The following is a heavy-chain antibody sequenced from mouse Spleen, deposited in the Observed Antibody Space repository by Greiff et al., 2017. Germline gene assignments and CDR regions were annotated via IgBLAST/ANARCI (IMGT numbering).Heavy chain of an antibody. J-gene: IGHJ4*01. CDR2: IYPGDGDT. V-gene: IGHV1-82*01. Sequence: VQLQESGPELVKPGASVKISCKASGYAFSSSWMNWVKQRPGKGLEWIGRIYPGDGDTNYNGKFKGKATLTADKSSSTAYMQLSSLTSEDSAVYFCARGGHYAMDYWGQGTSVTVSS. CDR1: GYAFSSSW. CDR3: ARGGHYAMDY.